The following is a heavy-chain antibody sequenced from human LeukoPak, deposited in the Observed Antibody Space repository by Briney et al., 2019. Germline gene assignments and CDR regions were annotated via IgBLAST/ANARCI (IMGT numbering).Heavy chain of an antibody. CDR2: MNPNSGNT. V-gene: IGHV1-8*03. Sequence: ASVKVSCKASGYTFTSYDINWVRQATGQGLEWMGWMNPNSGNTGYAQNFQGRVTITRNTSISTAYMELSSLRSEDTAVYYCARGSPGVVVPAAISNYFDYWGQGTLVTVSS. CDR3: ARGSPGVVVPAAISNYFDY. J-gene: IGHJ4*02. D-gene: IGHD2-2*02. CDR1: GYTFTSYD.